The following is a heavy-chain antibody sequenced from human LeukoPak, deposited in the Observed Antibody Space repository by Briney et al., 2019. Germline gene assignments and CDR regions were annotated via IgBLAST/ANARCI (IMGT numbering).Heavy chain of an antibody. CDR1: GFTFSSYA. J-gene: IGHJ4*02. D-gene: IGHD3-9*01. CDR3: AKAEIEEGLRYFDWLHDTPDYYFDY. V-gene: IGHV3-23*01. CDR2: ISGSGGST. Sequence: PGGSLRLSCAASGFTFSSYAMSWVRQAPGKGLERVSTISGSGGSTYYADSVKGRFTISRDNSKNTLYLQMNSLRAEDTAVYYCAKAEIEEGLRYFDWLHDTPDYYFDYWGQGTLVTVSS.